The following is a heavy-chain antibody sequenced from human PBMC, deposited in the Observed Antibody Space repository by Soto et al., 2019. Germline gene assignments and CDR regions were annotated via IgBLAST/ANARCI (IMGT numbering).Heavy chain of an antibody. V-gene: IGHV3-48*01. CDR3: ASYDFWSGYLPDDAFDI. J-gene: IGHJ3*02. CDR1: GFTFSSYS. Sequence: EVQLVESGGGLVQPGGSLRLSCAASGFTFSSYSMNWVRQAPGKGLEWVSYISSSSSTIYYADSVKGRFTISRDNAKSSLYLQMSSLRAEDTAVYYCASYDFWSGYLPDDAFDIWGQGRMVTVSS. CDR2: ISSSSSTI. D-gene: IGHD3-3*01.